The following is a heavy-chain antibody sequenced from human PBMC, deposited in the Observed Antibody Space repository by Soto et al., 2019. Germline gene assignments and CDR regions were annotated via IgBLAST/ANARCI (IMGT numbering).Heavy chain of an antibody. CDR3: AREGSGWSRGAFDI. J-gene: IGHJ3*02. D-gene: IGHD6-19*01. CDR1: GFTFSSNY. CDR2: IYSGGST. Sequence: EVQLVESGGGLVQPGGSLRLSCAASGFTFSSNYMSWVRQAPGKGLEWVSVIYSGGSTYYADSVKGRFTISRHNSKNTLYLQMNSLRAEDTAVYYCAREGSGWSRGAFDIWGQGTMVTVSS. V-gene: IGHV3-53*04.